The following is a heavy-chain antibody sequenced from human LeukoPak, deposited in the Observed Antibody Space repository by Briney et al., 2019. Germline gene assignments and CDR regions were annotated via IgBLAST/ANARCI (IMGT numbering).Heavy chain of an antibody. Sequence: SETLSLTCAVYGGSFSGYYWSWIRQSPGKGLEWIGEINHSEATDYNPSFKSRVTISVDTSKNQFSVKLSSVTAADTAVYYCAREAQYCSGGSCYGGYFQHWGQGTLVTVSS. CDR2: INHSEAT. CDR3: AREAQYCSGGSCYGGYFQH. J-gene: IGHJ1*01. D-gene: IGHD2-15*01. V-gene: IGHV4-34*01. CDR1: GGSFSGYY.